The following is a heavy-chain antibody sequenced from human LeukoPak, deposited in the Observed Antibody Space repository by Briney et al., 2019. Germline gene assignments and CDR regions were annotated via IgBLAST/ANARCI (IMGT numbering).Heavy chain of an antibody. J-gene: IGHJ4*02. D-gene: IGHD1-26*01. CDR1: GYTFSIYA. CDR3: ATDQPEWEPLGY. Sequence: ASVKVSCKTSGYTFSIYAMHWVRQAPGQRLEWMGWISAYNGNTQYAQKFQGRVTMTEDTSTDTAYMELSSLRSEDTAVYYCATDQPEWEPLGYWGQGTLVTVSS. CDR2: ISAYNGNT. V-gene: IGHV1-3*01.